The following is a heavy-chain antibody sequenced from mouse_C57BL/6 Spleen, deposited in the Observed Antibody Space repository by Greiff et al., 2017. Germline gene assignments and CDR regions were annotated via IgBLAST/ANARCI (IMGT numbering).Heavy chain of an antibody. J-gene: IGHJ3*01. CDR3: ALRDSSGPWFAY. CDR1: GYAFSSSW. Sequence: VQLQESGPELVKPGASVKISCKASGYAFSSSWMNWVKQRPGKGLEWIGRIYPGDGDTNYNGKFKGKATLTADKSSSTAYMQLSSLTSEDSAVYFCALRDSSGPWFAYWGQGTLVTVSA. CDR2: IYPGDGDT. D-gene: IGHD3-2*02. V-gene: IGHV1-82*01.